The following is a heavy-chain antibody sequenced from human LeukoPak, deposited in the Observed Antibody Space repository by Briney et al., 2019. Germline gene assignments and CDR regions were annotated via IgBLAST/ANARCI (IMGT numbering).Heavy chain of an antibody. J-gene: IGHJ3*02. CDR2: IYYSGST. CDR1: GGSISSGDYY. D-gene: IGHD3-3*01. V-gene: IGHV4-30-4*08. Sequence: SGTLSLTCTVSGGSISSGDYYWSWIRQPPGKGLEWIGYIYYSGSTYYNPSLKSRVTISVDTSKNQFSLKLSSVTAADTAVYYCARVGSYDFWSGPTPDAFDIWGQGTMVTVSS. CDR3: ARVGSYDFWSGPTPDAFDI.